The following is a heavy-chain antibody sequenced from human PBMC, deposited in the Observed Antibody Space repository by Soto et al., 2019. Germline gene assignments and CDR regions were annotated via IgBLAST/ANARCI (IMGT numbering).Heavy chain of an antibody. CDR1: GASISSGDYS. D-gene: IGHD5-18*01. CDR3: ARAAASYGRFWYFDL. CDR2: IYVGGKI. V-gene: IGHV4-30-2*01. J-gene: IGHJ2*01. Sequence: QLQLQESGSGLVKPSQTLSLTCAVSGASISSGDYSWNWIRQPPGKGLEWIGNIYVGGKIYYNPSLKSRVTISVDRSNNQFSLNVTSVTAADTAVYYCARAAASYGRFWYFDLWGRGTLAPVSS.